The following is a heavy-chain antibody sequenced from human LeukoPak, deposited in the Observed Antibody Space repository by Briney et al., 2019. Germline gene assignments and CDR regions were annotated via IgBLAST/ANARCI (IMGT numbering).Heavy chain of an antibody. J-gene: IGHJ4*02. V-gene: IGHV4-4*07. CDR1: GGSISTNY. CDR3: ARGSFDSSGYYVFDY. CDR2: IYNTGNT. D-gene: IGHD3-22*01. Sequence: PSETLPLTCSVSGGSISTNYWSWIRQPAGKGLQWIGRIYNTGNTNYSPSLESRVTMSADTSKNQFSLKLSSVTAADTAVYYCARGSFDSSGYYVFDYWGQGSLVTVSS.